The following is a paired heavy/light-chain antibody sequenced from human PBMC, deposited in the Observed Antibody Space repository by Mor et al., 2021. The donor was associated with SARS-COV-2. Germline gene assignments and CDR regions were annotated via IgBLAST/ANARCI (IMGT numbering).Heavy chain of an antibody. J-gene: IGHJ4*02. CDR1: GYSFTTYW. CDR2: IYPDDSDT. V-gene: IGHV5-51*03. CDR3: ARRYGYNYGLFFDY. D-gene: IGHD5-18*01. Sequence: EVQLVQSGAEVKKPGESLKISCKGSGYSFTTYWIGWVRQMPGKGLEWMGIIYPDDSDTRYSPSFQGQVTISADKSISTAYLQWSSLKASDTAIYYCARRYGYNYGLFFDYWGQGTLVTVSS.
Light chain of an antibody. Sequence: DIQMTQSPPSLSASVGDRVTVTCRASQSIANYLNWYQQKPGKAPRLLIYAASSLQSGVPSRFSGSGSGTDFTLTISSLQPEDFATYYCQQSYSSPLTFGGGAKVEIK. CDR1: QSIANY. J-gene: IGKJ4*01. V-gene: IGKV1-39*01. CDR2: AAS. CDR3: QQSYSSPLT.